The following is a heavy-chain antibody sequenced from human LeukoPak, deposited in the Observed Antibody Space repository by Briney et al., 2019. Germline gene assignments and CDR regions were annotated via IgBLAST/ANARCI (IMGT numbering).Heavy chain of an antibody. D-gene: IGHD3-10*01. Sequence: GASVKVSCKASGGTFSSYAINWVRQAPGQGLEWMGGIIPIVGAANYAQKFQGRVTIKADESTTTAYMELSSLRSEDTAVYYCARGHRRQLWFGAEFDYWGQGTLVTVSS. V-gene: IGHV1-69*13. CDR3: ARGHRRQLWFGAEFDY. CDR1: GGTFSSYA. CDR2: IIPIVGAA. J-gene: IGHJ4*02.